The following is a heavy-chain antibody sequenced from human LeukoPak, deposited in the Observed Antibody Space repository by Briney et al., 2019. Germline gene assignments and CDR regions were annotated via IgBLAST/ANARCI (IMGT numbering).Heavy chain of an antibody. CDR1: GFTFSSYA. CDR3: AKGLWVVAAAGFDY. Sequence: PGGSLRLPCAASGFTFSSYAMSWVRQAPGKGLEWVSAISGSGVSTYYADSVKGRFTISRDNSKNTLYLQMNSLRAEDTAVYYCAKGLWVVAAAGFDYWGRGTLVTVSS. V-gene: IGHV3-23*01. CDR2: ISGSGVST. D-gene: IGHD6-13*01. J-gene: IGHJ4*02.